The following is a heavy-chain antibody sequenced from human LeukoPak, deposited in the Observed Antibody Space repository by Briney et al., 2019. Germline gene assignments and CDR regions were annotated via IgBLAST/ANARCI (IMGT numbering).Heavy chain of an antibody. J-gene: IGHJ4*02. CDR2: IWYDGSNK. Sequence: GRSLRLSCAASGFTFSSYGMHWVRQAPGKGLGWVAVIWYDGSNKYYADSVKGRFTISRDNSKNTLYLQMNSLRAEDTAVYYCARLGGGYTGHFDYWGQGTLVTVSS. CDR3: ARLGGGYTGHFDY. V-gene: IGHV3-33*01. CDR1: GFTFSSYG. D-gene: IGHD5-12*01.